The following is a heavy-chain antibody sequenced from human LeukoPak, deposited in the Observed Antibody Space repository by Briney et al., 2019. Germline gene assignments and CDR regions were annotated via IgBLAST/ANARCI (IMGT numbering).Heavy chain of an antibody. V-gene: IGHV3-30-3*01. CDR3: ARDYGGYPKDY. CDR2: ISYDGSNK. J-gene: IGHJ4*02. D-gene: IGHD4-17*01. Sequence: GGSLRLSCAASGFTFCSYAMHWVRQAPGKGLEWVAVISYDGSNKYYADSVKGRFTISRDNSKNTLYLQMNSLRAEDTAVYYCARDYGGYPKDYWGQGTLVTVSS. CDR1: GFTFCSYA.